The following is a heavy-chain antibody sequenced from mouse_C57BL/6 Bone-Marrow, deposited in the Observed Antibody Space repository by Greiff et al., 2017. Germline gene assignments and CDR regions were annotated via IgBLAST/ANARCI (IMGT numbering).Heavy chain of an antibody. CDR2: IDPNSGGT. CDR1: GYTFTSYW. V-gene: IGHV1-72*01. Sequence: QVQLQQPGAELVKPGASVKLSCKASGYTFTSYWMHWVKQRPGRGLEWIGRIDPNSGGTKYNERFKSKATLTVDTPSSTAYMQLSSLTSEDSAVYYCARLNYYGTRGGYYAMDYWGQGTSVTVSS. D-gene: IGHD1-1*01. CDR3: ARLNYYGTRGGYYAMDY. J-gene: IGHJ4*01.